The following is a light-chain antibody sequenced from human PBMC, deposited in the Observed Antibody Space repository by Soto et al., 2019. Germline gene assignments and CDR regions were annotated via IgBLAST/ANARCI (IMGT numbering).Light chain of an antibody. CDR1: SSDVGAYNY. V-gene: IGLV2-14*01. Sequence: QSVLTQPASVSGSPGQSITISCTGTSSDVGAYNYVSWYQQHPGKAPKLMIYDVNIRPSGVSNRFSGSKSGNTASLTISGLQAEDEADYYCTSWTTSTTMKFGGGTQLIVL. CDR2: DVN. J-gene: IGLJ2*01. CDR3: TSWTTSTTMK.